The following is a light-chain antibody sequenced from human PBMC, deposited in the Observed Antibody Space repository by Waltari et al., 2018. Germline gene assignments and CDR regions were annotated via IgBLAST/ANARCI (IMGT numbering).Light chain of an antibody. V-gene: IGKV1-5*03. CDR3: QQYSDYPRT. Sequence: DIQMTQSPSTLSASVGDRVTITCRASQSISSWLAWYQQNPGKAPKLLIYKASTLESGVPSRFSGSGSGTQFTLTISSLQPDDFATYYCQQYSDYPRTFGQGTKVEIK. CDR1: QSISSW. CDR2: KAS. J-gene: IGKJ1*01.